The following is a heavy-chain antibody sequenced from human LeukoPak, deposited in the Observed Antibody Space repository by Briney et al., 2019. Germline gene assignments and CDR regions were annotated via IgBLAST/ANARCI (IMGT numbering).Heavy chain of an antibody. V-gene: IGHV3-23*01. CDR3: VKHVGSRWSNNRFDP. CDR1: GFTFDSYA. D-gene: IGHD6-13*01. CDR2: VSRFGGTT. Sequence: PGGSLRLSCAASGFTFDSYAMSWVRQAPGKGLEGVSAVSRFGGTTYYADSAKGRFTISRDNSNNTVYLQINSLRVGDTALYYCVKHVGSRWSNNRFDPWGQGTLVTVS. J-gene: IGHJ5*02.